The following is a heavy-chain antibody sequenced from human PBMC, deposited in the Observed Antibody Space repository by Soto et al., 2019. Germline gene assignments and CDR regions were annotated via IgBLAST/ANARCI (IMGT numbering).Heavy chain of an antibody. V-gene: IGHV1-69*02. CDR3: ARETYDSKNWFDP. CDR1: GGTFSSYT. Sequence: QVQLVQSGAEVKKPGSSVKVSCKASGGTFSSYTISWVRQAPGQGLEWMGRIIPILGIANYAQKFQGRVTITADKSTSTAYMELSSLRSEDTAVYYCARETYDSKNWFDPWGQGTLVTVSS. CDR2: IIPILGIA. J-gene: IGHJ5*02. D-gene: IGHD3-22*01.